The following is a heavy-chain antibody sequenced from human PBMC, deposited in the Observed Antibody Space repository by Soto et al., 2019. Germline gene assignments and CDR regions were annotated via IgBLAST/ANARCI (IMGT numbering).Heavy chain of an antibody. CDR2: IYYSGST. CDR1: GGSISSYY. Sequence: SETLSLTCTVSGGSISSYYWSWIRQPPGKGLEWIGYIYYSGSTNYNPSLKSRVTISVDTSKNQFSLKLSSVTAADTAVYYCAREGGYGTYFDYWGQGTLVTVSS. V-gene: IGHV4-59*01. D-gene: IGHD5-12*01. CDR3: AREGGYGTYFDY. J-gene: IGHJ4*01.